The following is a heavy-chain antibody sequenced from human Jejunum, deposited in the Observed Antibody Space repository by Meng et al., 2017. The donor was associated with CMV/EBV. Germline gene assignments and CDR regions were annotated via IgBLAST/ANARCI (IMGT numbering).Heavy chain of an antibody. CDR3: VRSHIGWYGWFDP. V-gene: IGHV3-30-3*01. D-gene: IGHD2-15*01. Sequence: QVQVVESGGGVVQPGRSLRLSCAASGFTFRNYALHWVRQAAGKGLEWVAVMSYDGNNQYFADSVKGRFTLSRDNSKNTVYLQMNSLRVEDTAVYYCVRSHIGWYGWFDPWGQGTLVTVSS. CDR2: MSYDGNNQ. J-gene: IGHJ5*02. CDR1: GFTFRNYA.